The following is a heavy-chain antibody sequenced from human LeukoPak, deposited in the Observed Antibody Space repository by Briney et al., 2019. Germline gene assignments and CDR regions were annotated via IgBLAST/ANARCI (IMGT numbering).Heavy chain of an antibody. D-gene: IGHD2-15*01. J-gene: IGHJ3*02. CDR2: IYYSGST. CDR1: GGSISSYY. Sequence: SETLSLTCTVSGGSISSYYWSWLRQPPGKGLEWVGDIYYSGSTNYNPSLKRGVTISVDTSKNQFSLKLSSVTAADTAVYYCAREPGVRGSFDIWGQGTKVTVSS. V-gene: IGHV4-59*12. CDR3: AREPGVRGSFDI.